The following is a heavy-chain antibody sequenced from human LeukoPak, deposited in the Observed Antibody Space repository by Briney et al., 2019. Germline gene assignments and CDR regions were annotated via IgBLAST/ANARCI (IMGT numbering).Heavy chain of an antibody. Sequence: GGSLRLSCAASGFTFSSYWMHWVRRAPGKGLVWVSRMNSDGSSTSYADSVKGRFTISRDNAKNTLYLQMNSLRAEDTAMYYCARFPYYDSSGAPRTPWGQGTLVTVSS. CDR1: GFTFSSYW. J-gene: IGHJ5*02. CDR3: ARFPYYDSSGAPRTP. CDR2: MNSDGSST. D-gene: IGHD3-22*01. V-gene: IGHV3-74*01.